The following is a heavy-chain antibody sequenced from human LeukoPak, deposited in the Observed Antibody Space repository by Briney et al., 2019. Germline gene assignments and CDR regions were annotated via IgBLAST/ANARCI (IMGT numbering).Heavy chain of an antibody. CDR3: AKQPRTVTISTRAVVPLDY. CDR2: ITSGGGGRT. J-gene: IGHJ4*02. D-gene: IGHD4-17*01. Sequence: GGSLRLSCAASGFTFYSYAMTWVRQAPGKGLECVSTITSGGGGRTYYADSVKGRFTISRDNSKNTLYLQMNSLRAEDTAVYYCAKQPRTVTISTRAVVPLDYWGQGTLVTVSS. V-gene: IGHV3-23*01. CDR1: GFTFYSYA.